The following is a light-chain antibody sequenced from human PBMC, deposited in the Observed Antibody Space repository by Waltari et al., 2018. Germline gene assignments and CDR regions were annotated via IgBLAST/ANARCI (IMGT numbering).Light chain of an antibody. J-gene: IGKJ3*01. CDR2: YAS. Sequence: ETVMMQSPATLSLSPGERATLSCRASQSVGSTLAWYQQKPGQAPRLLIYYASSRATGIPDRFSGSGSGTEFTLTISSLDPEDVGVYYCQKYNDWPFTFGPGTKLVIK. V-gene: IGKV3D-15*01. CDR1: QSVGST. CDR3: QKYNDWPFT.